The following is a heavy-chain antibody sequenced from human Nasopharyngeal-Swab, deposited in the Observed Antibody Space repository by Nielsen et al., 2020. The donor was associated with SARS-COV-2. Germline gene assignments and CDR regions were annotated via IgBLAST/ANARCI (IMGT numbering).Heavy chain of an antibody. CDR2: IIPIFGTA. CDR1: GGTFSSYA. J-gene: IGHJ6*03. D-gene: IGHD3-22*01. CDR3: ARGGDYYDSSGYYYASYYYMDV. V-gene: IGHV1-69*13. Sequence: SVKVSCKASGGTFSSYAISWVRQAPGQGLEWMGGIIPIFGTANYAQKFQGRVTITADESASTAYMALSSLRSEDTAVYYCARGGDYYDSSGYYYASYYYMDVWGKGTTVTVSS.